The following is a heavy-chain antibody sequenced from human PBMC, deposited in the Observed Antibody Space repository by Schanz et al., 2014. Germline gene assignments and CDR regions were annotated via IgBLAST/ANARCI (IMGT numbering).Heavy chain of an antibody. CDR1: GFTFSHFA. D-gene: IGHD5-12*01. CDR3: ARDGGRDGYNLAFDV. V-gene: IGHV3-NL1*01. CDR2: MYINSGST. Sequence: QVQLAESGGGVVQPGGSLRLSCRASGFTFSHFAMHWVRQAPGKGLEWISSMYINSGSTQYADSVKGRFIISRDSSKNTLLLQMNSLRAEDTAVYFCARDGGRDGYNLAFDVWGQGTLVTVSS. J-gene: IGHJ3*01.